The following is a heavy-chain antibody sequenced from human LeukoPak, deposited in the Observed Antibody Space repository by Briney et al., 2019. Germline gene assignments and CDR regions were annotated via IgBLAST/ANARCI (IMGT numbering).Heavy chain of an antibody. V-gene: IGHV3-7*04. Sequence: GGSLRLSCVASGFPFSSYWMTWVRQAPGKGLEWVANIKQDGSKKSYVDSVKARFTISRDNAKNSLYLQMNSLRAEDTAIYYCTRVGYIDEGIDYWGQGTLVTVSS. D-gene: IGHD5-24*01. J-gene: IGHJ4*02. CDR1: GFPFSSYW. CDR3: TRVGYIDEGIDY. CDR2: IKQDGSKK.